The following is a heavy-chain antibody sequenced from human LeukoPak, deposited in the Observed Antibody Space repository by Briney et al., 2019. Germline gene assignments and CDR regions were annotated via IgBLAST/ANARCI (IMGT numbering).Heavy chain of an antibody. J-gene: IGHJ4*02. Sequence: PSETLSLTCAVSGGSLTGYFWTWIRQPPGKGLEWIGHFYYSGATYYNPSLQSRVTISLDMSRNQFSLKLISATAADTAVYYCARGSSSTWPFDYWGQGTLVTVSS. V-gene: IGHV4-59*01. D-gene: IGHD6-13*01. CDR1: GGSLTGYF. CDR3: ARGSSSTWPFDY. CDR2: FYYSGAT.